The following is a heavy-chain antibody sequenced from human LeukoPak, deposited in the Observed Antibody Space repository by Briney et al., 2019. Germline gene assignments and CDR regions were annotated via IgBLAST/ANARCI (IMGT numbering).Heavy chain of an antibody. CDR1: GYSIISGHY. CDR3: ARSGDYIKEGFDY. J-gene: IGHJ4*02. V-gene: IGHV4-38-2*01. CDR2: INHSGIT. D-gene: IGHD3-22*01. Sequence: SETLSLTCAVSGYSIISGHYWGWIRQSPGKGLEWIGSINHSGITEYNPSLKSRVTLSVDTSKNQFSLQLRSVTAADRALYYCARSGDYIKEGFDYWGQGTQVTVSS.